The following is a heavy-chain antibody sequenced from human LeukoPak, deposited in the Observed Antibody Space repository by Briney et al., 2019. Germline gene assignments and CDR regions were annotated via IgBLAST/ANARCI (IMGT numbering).Heavy chain of an antibody. CDR1: GFTFSSYG. J-gene: IGHJ3*02. Sequence: GGSLRLSCAASGFTFSSYGMHWVRQAPGKGLEWVAVISYDGSNKYYADSVKGRFTISRDNSKNTLYLQMNSLRAEDTAVYYCARDRAAALDAFDIWGQGTMVTVSS. CDR3: ARDRAAALDAFDI. D-gene: IGHD6-13*01. CDR2: ISYDGSNK. V-gene: IGHV3-30*03.